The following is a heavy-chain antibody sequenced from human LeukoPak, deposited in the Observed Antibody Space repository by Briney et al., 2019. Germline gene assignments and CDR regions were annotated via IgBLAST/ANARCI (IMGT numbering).Heavy chain of an antibody. D-gene: IGHD3-22*01. CDR3: ARLGLAYYYDSSAYMGDY. Sequence: PSETLSLTCAVYGGSFSGYYWSWIRQPPGKGLEWIGEINHSGSTNYNPSLKSRVTISVDTSKNQFSLKLSSVTAADTAVYYCARLGLAYYYDSSAYMGDYWGQGTLATVSS. CDR2: INHSGST. V-gene: IGHV4-34*01. J-gene: IGHJ4*02. CDR1: GGSFSGYY.